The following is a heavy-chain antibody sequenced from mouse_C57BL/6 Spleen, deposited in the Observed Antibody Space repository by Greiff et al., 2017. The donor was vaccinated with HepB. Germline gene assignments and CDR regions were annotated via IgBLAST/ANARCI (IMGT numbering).Heavy chain of an antibody. D-gene: IGHD1-1*01. Sequence: EVQRVESGEGLVKPGGSLKLSCAASGFTFSSYAMSWVRQTPEKRLEWVAYISSGGDYIYYADTVKGRFTISRDNARNTLYLQMSSLKSEDTAMYDCTRDLPPITTVVATDYYAMDYWGQGTSVTVSS. CDR3: TRDLPPITTVVATDYYAMDY. V-gene: IGHV5-9-1*02. CDR1: GFTFSSYA. CDR2: ISSGGDYI. J-gene: IGHJ4*01.